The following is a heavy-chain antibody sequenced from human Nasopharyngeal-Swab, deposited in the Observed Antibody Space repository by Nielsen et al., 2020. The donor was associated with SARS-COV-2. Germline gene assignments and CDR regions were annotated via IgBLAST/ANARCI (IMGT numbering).Heavy chain of an antibody. CDR2: IWYDGSNK. Sequence: GESLKISCAASGFTFSSYGMHRVRQAPGKGLEWVAVIWYDGSNKYYADSVKGRFTISRDNSKNTLYLQMNSLRAEDTAVYYCARDFNWGYYYYYYMDVWGKGTTVTVSS. CDR1: GFTFSSYG. CDR3: ARDFNWGYYYYYYMDV. V-gene: IGHV3-33*01. J-gene: IGHJ6*03. D-gene: IGHD7-27*01.